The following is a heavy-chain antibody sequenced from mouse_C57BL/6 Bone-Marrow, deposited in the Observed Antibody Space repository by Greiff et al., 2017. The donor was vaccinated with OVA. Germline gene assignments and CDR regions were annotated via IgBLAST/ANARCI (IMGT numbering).Heavy chain of an antibody. CDR1: GYTFTSYG. V-gene: IGHV1-81*01. J-gene: IGHJ3*01. CDR2: IYPRSGNT. CDR3: ARGALDWFAY. Sequence: QVQLQQSGAELARPGASVKLSCKASGYTFTSYGISWVKQRTGQGLEWIGEIYPRSGNTYSNEKFKGKATLTADKSSSTAYMELRSLTSEDSAVYFCARGALDWFAYWGQGTLVTVSA.